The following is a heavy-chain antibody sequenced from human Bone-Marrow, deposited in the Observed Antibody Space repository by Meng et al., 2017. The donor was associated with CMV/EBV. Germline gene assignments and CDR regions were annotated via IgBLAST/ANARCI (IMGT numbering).Heavy chain of an antibody. J-gene: IGHJ6*02. CDR3: ARDVGAGYYTANGMDV. Sequence: SETLSLTCAVYGGSFSGYYWSWIRQPPGKGLEWIGEINHSGSTNYNPSLKSRVTISVDTSKNQFSLKLSSVTAADTAVYYCARDVGAGYYTANGMDVWGQGPTVTVSS. CDR2: INHSGST. CDR1: GGSFSGYY. V-gene: IGHV4-34*01. D-gene: IGHD3-22*01.